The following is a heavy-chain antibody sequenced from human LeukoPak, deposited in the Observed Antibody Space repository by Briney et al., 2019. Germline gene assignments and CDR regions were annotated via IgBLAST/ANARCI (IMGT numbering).Heavy chain of an antibody. Sequence: SETLSLTCTVSGYSISSGYYWGWIRQPPGKGLEWIGSIYHSGSTYYNPSLKSRVTISVDTSKNQFSLKLSSVTAADTAVYYCARDVLSTRVIAGDFDYWGQGTLVTVSS. J-gene: IGHJ4*02. CDR1: GYSISSGYY. D-gene: IGHD2-21*01. V-gene: IGHV4-38-2*02. CDR2: IYHSGST. CDR3: ARDVLSTRVIAGDFDY.